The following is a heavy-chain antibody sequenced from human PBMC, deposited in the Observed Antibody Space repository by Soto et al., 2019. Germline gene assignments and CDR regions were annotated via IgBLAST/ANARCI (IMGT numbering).Heavy chain of an antibody. D-gene: IGHD2-21*01. CDR2: ISYDGNNK. CDR3: ARAGCDGXXXXXXXXXXXGMDV. CDR1: GFTFSSYV. V-gene: IGHV3-30-3*01. Sequence: QVQLVESGGGVVQPGRSLRLSCAASGFTFSSYVMYWVRQAPGKGLEWVVVISYDGNNKYYADSVKGRFTISRDNSKNTLYLQMNSLRAEDTAVYYCARAGCDGXXXXXXXXXXXGMDVWGQGTTVTVSS. J-gene: IGHJ6*02.